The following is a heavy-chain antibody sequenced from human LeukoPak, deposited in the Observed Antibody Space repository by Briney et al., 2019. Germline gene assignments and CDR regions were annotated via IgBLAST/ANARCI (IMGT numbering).Heavy chain of an antibody. J-gene: IGHJ5*02. CDR1: GYTFTSYD. CDR3: ARDVRDGYSYGLWFDP. Sequence: ASVKVSCKASGYTFTSYDINWVRQATGQGLEWMGWMNPNSGNTGYAQKFQGRVTMTRNTSISTAYMELSSLRSEDTAVYYCARDVRDGYSYGLWFDPWGQGTLVTVSS. D-gene: IGHD5-18*01. V-gene: IGHV1-8*01. CDR2: MNPNSGNT.